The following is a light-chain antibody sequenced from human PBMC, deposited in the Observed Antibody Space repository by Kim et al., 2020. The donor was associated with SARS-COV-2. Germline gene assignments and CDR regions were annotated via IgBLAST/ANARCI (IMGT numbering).Light chain of an antibody. Sequence: ASVGDRVTITCRASQGITTYLAWYQQKPGKAPKLLIYAASTLQSGVPSRFSGSGSGTEFTLTISSLQPEDFASYYCQQLNSYPVTFGQGTRLEIK. V-gene: IGKV1-9*01. CDR1: QGITTY. J-gene: IGKJ5*01. CDR2: AAS. CDR3: QQLNSYPVT.